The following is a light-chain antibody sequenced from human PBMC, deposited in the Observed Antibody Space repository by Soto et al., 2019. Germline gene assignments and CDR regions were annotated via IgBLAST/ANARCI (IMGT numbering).Light chain of an antibody. Sequence: EIVMTQSPATLSVSPGESATLSCRASQSVSSNLAWYQQKPGQAPRLLIYGASTRATGIPARFSGSGSGTEFTLTISSLQSEGFAVYYCQQYNNWPPFTFGPGTKVDIK. V-gene: IGKV3-15*01. CDR3: QQYNNWPPFT. CDR1: QSVSSN. CDR2: GAS. J-gene: IGKJ3*01.